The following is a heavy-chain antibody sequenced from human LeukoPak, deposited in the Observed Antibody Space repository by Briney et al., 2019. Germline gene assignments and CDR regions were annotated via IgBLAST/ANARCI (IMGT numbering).Heavy chain of an antibody. J-gene: IGHJ3*02. CDR3: ARMTTVTTEGI. Sequence: HPGGSLRLSCAASGFTFSHFWIHWVRQAPGKGLVWVSRINSDGSDTIYADSVKGRFTSSRDNAKNILYLQMNNLRAEDTAVYYCARMTTVTTEGIWGQGTMVTVSS. V-gene: IGHV3-74*01. CDR1: GFTFSHFW. D-gene: IGHD4-17*01. CDR2: INSDGSDT.